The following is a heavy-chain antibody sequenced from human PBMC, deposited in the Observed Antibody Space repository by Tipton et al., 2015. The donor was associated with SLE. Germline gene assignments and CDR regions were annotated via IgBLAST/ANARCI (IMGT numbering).Heavy chain of an antibody. CDR3: ARVWDYGDAFGI. CDR1: GGSISSHY. CDR2: IYSGGST. D-gene: IGHD4-17*01. Sequence: TLSLTCTVSGGSISSHYWSWIRQPPGKTLEWIGYIYSGGSTNYNPSLKSRVSISVDTSKNQISLKLSSVTAADTAGYYCARVWDYGDAFGIWGQGTMVTVSS. J-gene: IGHJ3*02. V-gene: IGHV4-59*11.